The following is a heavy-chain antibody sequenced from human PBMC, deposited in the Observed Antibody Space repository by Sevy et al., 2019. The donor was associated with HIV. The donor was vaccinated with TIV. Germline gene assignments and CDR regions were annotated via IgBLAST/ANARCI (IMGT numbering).Heavy chain of an antibody. CDR2: ISSNGGST. V-gene: IGHV3-64D*06. D-gene: IGHD3-9*01. CDR1: GFTFSSYA. J-gene: IGHJ5*02. Sequence: GGSLRLSCAASGFTFSSYAMSWVRHAPGKGLEDVSAISSNGGSTYYADSVKGRFTISRDNSKNTLYLQMSSLRAEDTAVYYCVKEASLRRDILTGYYNWFDPWGQGTLVTVSS. CDR3: VKEASLRRDILTGYYNWFDP.